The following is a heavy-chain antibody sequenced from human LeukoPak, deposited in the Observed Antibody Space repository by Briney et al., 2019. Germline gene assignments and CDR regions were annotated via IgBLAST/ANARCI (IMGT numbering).Heavy chain of an antibody. CDR2: VHNSGGT. CDR1: GGSVIN. J-gene: IGHJ3*01. CDR3: VTMGHNYGNSFDV. Sequence: PSETLSLTCTVSGGSVINWAWIRQPPGKALAWIGSVHNSGGTYYNPSLQSRVDMAVDTSTSQFSLRVASVTAADTAVYYCVTMGHNYGNSFDVWGQGTMVTVFS. V-gene: IGHV4-39*01. D-gene: IGHD5-18*01.